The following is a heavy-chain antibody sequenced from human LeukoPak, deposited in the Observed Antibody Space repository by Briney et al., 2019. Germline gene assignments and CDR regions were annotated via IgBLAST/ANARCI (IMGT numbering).Heavy chain of an antibody. CDR3: ARGRVVVVPAAAYYFDY. CDR2: IYTSGST. D-gene: IGHD2-2*01. J-gene: IGHJ4*02. Sequence: SETLSLTCTVSGGSISSYYWSWIRQPAGKGLEWIGRIYTSGSTNYNPSLKSRVTMSVDTSKNQFSLKLSSVTAADTAVYYCARGRVVVVPAAAYYFDYWGQGTLVTVSS. V-gene: IGHV4-4*07. CDR1: GGSISSYY.